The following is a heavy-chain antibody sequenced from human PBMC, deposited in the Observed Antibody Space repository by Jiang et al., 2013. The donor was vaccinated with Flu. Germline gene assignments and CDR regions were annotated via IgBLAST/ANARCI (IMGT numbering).Heavy chain of an antibody. J-gene: IGHJ6*02. CDR3: ARHRGIAAAGPVRNSYYYYGMDV. CDR2: IDPSDSYT. V-gene: IGHV5-10-1*01. Sequence: RIDPSDSYTNYSPSFQGHVTISADKSISTAYLQWSSLKASDTAMYYCARHRGIAAAGPVRNSYYYYGMDVWGQGTTVTVSS. D-gene: IGHD6-13*01.